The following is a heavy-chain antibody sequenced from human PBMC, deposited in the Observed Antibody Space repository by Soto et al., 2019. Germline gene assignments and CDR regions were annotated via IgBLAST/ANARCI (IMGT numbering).Heavy chain of an antibody. CDR1: GFTFSSYA. D-gene: IGHD3-3*01. CDR3: AKDRGATYYDFWSGYYDNWFDP. J-gene: IGHJ5*02. CDR2: ISGSGGST. V-gene: IGHV3-23*01. Sequence: GGSLRLSCAASGFTFSSYAMSWVRQAPGKGLEWVSAISGSGGSTYYADSVKGRFTISRDNSKNTLYLQMNSLRAEDTAVYYCAKDRGATYYDFWSGYYDNWFDPWGQGTLVTVSS.